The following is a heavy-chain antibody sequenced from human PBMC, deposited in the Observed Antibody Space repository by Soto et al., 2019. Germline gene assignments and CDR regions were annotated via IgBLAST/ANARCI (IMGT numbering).Heavy chain of an antibody. V-gene: IGHV3-7*04. D-gene: IGHD4-17*01. CDR3: ARDGDYYYYYGMDV. CDR1: GFTFSSYW. Sequence: GGSLRLSCAASGFTFSSYWMSWVRQAPGKGLEWVANKKKGGSEKYYVDSVKGRFTISRDKAKNSLYLQMNSLRAEDTAVYYCARDGDYYYYYGMDVWGQGTTVTVSS. J-gene: IGHJ6*02. CDR2: KKKGGSEK.